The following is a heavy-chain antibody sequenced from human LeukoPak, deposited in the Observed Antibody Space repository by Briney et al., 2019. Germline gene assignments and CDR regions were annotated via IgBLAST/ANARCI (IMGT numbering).Heavy chain of an antibody. CDR3: ARVAAPIAVAGTGAFDI. Sequence: PSETLSLTCTVSDGSLSSYYWSWIRQTPGKGLEWIGYIYYSGSAHYNPSLKSRVTISVDTSKNQFSLKVTSVTATDTAVYYCARVAAPIAVAGTGAFDIWGQGTLVTVSS. J-gene: IGHJ3*02. CDR2: IYYSGSA. V-gene: IGHV4-59*01. D-gene: IGHD6-19*01. CDR1: DGSLSSYY.